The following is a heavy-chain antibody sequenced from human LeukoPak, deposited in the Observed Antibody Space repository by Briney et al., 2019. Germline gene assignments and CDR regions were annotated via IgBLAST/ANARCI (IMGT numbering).Heavy chain of an antibody. CDR3: ARDTRDILTGYYNTAFDY. D-gene: IGHD3-9*01. J-gene: IGHJ4*02. CDR2: LTWNSGSI. Sequence: SLRLSCAASGFTFSSYWMSWVRQAPGKGLEWVSGLTWNSGSIDYADSVKGRLTISRDNAKNSLYLQMNSLRDEDTALYYCARDTRDILTGYYNTAFDYWGQGTLVTVSS. CDR1: GFTFSSYW. V-gene: IGHV3-9*01.